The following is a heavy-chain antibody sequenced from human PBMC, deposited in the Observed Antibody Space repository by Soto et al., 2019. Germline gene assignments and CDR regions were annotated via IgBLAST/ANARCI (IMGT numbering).Heavy chain of an antibody. J-gene: IGHJ3*02. CDR2: ISYDGSNK. CDR3: AREGHYYDSSGYYSGAFDI. V-gene: IGHV3-30-3*01. Sequence: ESGGGVVQPGRSLRLSCAASGFTFSSYAMHWVRQAPGKGLEWVAVISYDGSNKYYADSVKGRFTISRDNSKNTLYLQMNSLRAEDSAVYYCAREGHYYDSSGYYSGAFDIWGQGTMVTVSS. CDR1: GFTFSSYA. D-gene: IGHD3-22*01.